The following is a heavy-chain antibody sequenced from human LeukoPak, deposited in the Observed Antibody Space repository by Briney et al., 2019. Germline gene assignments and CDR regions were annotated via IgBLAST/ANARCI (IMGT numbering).Heavy chain of an antibody. CDR2: IIPTTGLA. J-gene: IGHJ4*02. V-gene: IGHV1-69*04. Sequence: SVNVSCKASGGTFSNLAISWVRQAPGQGLEWMGRIIPTTGLANYAQKFQGRVTITADKSTSTAYMELSSLRSEDTAVYYCARAPPRLDGYILYYWGQGTLVTVSS. CDR1: GGTFSNLA. D-gene: IGHD5-24*01. CDR3: ARAPPRLDGYILYY.